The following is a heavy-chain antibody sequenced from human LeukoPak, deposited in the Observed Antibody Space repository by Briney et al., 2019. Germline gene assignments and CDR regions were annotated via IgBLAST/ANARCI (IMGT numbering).Heavy chain of an antibody. D-gene: IGHD5-18*01. CDR2: IWYDGGNK. Sequence: GGSLRLSCAASGFTVSSNYMSWVRQAPGKGLEWVALIWYDGGNKYYADSVKGRFSISRDNPKNTLSLQMNSLRVEDTALYYCARGKRGFIYGSDFWGQGTLVTVSS. V-gene: IGHV3-33*08. CDR3: ARGKRGFIYGSDF. J-gene: IGHJ4*02. CDR1: GFTVSSNY.